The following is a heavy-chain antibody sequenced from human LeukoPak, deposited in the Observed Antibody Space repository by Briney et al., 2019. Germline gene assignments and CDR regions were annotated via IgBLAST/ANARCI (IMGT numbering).Heavy chain of an antibody. V-gene: IGHV1-69*13. J-gene: IGHJ4*02. Sequence: SVKVSXKASGGTFSSYAISWVRQAPGQGLEWMGGIIPIFGTANYAQKFQGRVTITADESTSTAYMELSSLRSEDTAVYYCARALGYCSSTSCYPDDYWGQGTLVTASS. CDR2: IIPIFGTA. D-gene: IGHD2-2*01. CDR3: ARALGYCSSTSCYPDDY. CDR1: GGTFSSYA.